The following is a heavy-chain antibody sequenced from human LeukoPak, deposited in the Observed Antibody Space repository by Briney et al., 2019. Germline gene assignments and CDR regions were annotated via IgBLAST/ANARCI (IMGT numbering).Heavy chain of an antibody. CDR3: ARVGPRVELRYFVEDY. Sequence: ASVKVSCKASGGTFSSYAINWVRQATGQGLEWMGWMNPNSGNTGYAQKFQGRVTMTRNTSISTAYMELSSLRSEDTAVYYCARVGPRVELRYFVEDYWGQGTLVTVSS. CDR1: GGTFSSYA. CDR2: MNPNSGNT. V-gene: IGHV1-8*02. J-gene: IGHJ4*02. D-gene: IGHD3-9*01.